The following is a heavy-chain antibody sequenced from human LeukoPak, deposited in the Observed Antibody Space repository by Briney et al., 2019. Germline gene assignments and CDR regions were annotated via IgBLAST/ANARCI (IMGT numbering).Heavy chain of an antibody. Sequence: GGSLRLSCAASGFTFSSYEMNWVRQAPGKGLEWVSGISGSGGSTYYADSVKGRFTISRDNSKNTLYLQMNSLRAEDTAVYYCAKEKIIGFVFDGFDIWGQGTMVTVSS. V-gene: IGHV3-23*01. J-gene: IGHJ3*02. CDR1: GFTFSSYE. CDR2: ISGSGGST. D-gene: IGHD2/OR15-2a*01. CDR3: AKEKIIGFVFDGFDI.